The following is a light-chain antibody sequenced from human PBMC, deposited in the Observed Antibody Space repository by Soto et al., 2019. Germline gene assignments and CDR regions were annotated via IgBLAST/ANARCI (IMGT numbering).Light chain of an antibody. V-gene: IGKV1-39*01. CDR1: QDITSY. CDR3: QQSYATPWT. Sequence: DIQMTQSPSSLSASVGDTVSLTCRASQDITSYLNWYQQKPGKAPNLLIYAASGLQSGVPSRFSDKTSGTEFTLTISGLQREDFATYFCQQSYATPWTFGQGTKVEMK. J-gene: IGKJ1*01. CDR2: AAS.